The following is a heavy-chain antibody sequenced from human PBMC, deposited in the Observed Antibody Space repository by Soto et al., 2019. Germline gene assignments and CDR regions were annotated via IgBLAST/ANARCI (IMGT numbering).Heavy chain of an antibody. CDR3: ARLSRALFALDV. J-gene: IGHJ6*02. D-gene: IGHD2-21*01. V-gene: IGHV5-10-1*01. Sequence: GESLKISCKGSGYNFITDWISWVRQMHGKGLEWMGRIEPTDTYTKYSPSFEGHVTISADKSICNAYLQWSSLKASDSAVYSCARLSRALFALDVWGQGTAVTVSS. CDR2: IEPTDTYT. CDR1: GYNFITDW.